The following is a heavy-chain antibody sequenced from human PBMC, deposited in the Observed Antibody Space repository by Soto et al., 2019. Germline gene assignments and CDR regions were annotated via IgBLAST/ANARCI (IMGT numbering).Heavy chain of an antibody. Sequence: GGSLRLSCAASGFTFSSYSMNWVRQAPGKGLEWVSSISSSSSYIYYADSVKGRFTISRDNAKNSLYLQMNSLRAEDTAVYYCALDPITMVRGVISDYWGQGTLVTVSS. V-gene: IGHV3-21*01. CDR1: GFTFSSYS. D-gene: IGHD3-10*01. J-gene: IGHJ4*02. CDR3: ALDPITMVRGVISDY. CDR2: ISSSSSYI.